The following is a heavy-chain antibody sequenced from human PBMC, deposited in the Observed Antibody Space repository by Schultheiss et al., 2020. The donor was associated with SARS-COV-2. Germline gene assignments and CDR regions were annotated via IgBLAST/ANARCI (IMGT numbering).Heavy chain of an antibody. CDR2: VSHSGAT. J-gene: IGHJ6*03. D-gene: IGHD6-6*01. CDR3: ARGFVPYYYYYMDV. CDR1: GESFSGFS. V-gene: IGHV4-34*01. Sequence: SETLSLTCAVFGESFSGFSWTWIRQSPGKGLEWIGQVSHSGATHYSPSLKRRVTISVDTSKNQFSLKLSSVTAADTAVYYCARGFVPYYYYYMDVWGKGTTVTVSS.